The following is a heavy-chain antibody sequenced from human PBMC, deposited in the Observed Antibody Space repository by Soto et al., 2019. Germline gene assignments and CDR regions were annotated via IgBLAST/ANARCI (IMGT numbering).Heavy chain of an antibody. J-gene: IGHJ5*02. CDR3: ARVRGRLLRFDP. V-gene: IGHV4-30-2*05. CDR1: GGSISSGGYS. Sequence: SETLSLTCAVSGGSISSGGYSWSWIRQPPGKGLEWIGYIYHSGSTYYNPSLKSRVTISVDTSKNQFSLKLSSVTAADTAVYYCARVRGRLLRFDPWGQGTLVTVSS. CDR2: IYHSGST. D-gene: IGHD2-15*01.